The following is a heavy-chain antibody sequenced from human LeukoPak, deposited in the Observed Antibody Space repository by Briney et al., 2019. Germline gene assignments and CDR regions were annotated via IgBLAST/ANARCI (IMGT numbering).Heavy chain of an antibody. CDR3: ARAHIVVVPAATGGVWFDP. D-gene: IGHD2-2*01. CDR1: GGSISSYY. V-gene: IGHV4-59*01. J-gene: IGHJ5*02. CDR2: IYYSGST. Sequence: SETLFLTCTVSGGSISSYYWSWIRQPPGKGLEWIGYIYYSGSTNYNPSLKSRVTISVDTSKNQFSLKLSSVTAADTAVYYCARAHIVVVPAATGGVWFDPWGQGTLVTVSS.